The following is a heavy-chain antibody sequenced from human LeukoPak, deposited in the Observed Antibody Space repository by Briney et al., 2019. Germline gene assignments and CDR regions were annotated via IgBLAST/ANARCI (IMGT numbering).Heavy chain of an antibody. CDR3: ARSTSGWSSYYGMDV. CDR2: IYTSGST. D-gene: IGHD6-19*01. CDR1: GGSISSYY. Sequence: SETLSLTCTVSGGSISSYYWSWIRQPAGKGLEWIGRIYTSGSTNYNPSLKSRVTMSVDTSKNQFSLKMSYVTAADTAVYYCARSTSGWSSYYGMDVWGQGNTVTVSS. J-gene: IGHJ6*02. V-gene: IGHV4-4*07.